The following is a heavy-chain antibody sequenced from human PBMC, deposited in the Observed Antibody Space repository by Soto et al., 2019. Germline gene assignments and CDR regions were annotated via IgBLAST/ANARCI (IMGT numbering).Heavy chain of an antibody. CDR1: GYTFTSYG. V-gene: IGHV1-18*04. D-gene: IGHD2-15*01. CDR2: ISGYNHNT. Sequence: AASVKVSCKASGYTFTSYGINWVRQAPGQGLEWMGWISGYNHNTQYAQRLQGRVTMTTDTATSTAYMELRSLRSDDTAVYYCARNVTRIADSYYGMDVWGQGTTVTVSS. CDR3: ARNVTRIADSYYGMDV. J-gene: IGHJ6*02.